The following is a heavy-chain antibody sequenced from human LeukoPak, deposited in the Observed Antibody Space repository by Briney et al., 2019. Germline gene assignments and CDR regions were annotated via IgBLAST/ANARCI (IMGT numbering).Heavy chain of an antibody. CDR1: GFTFSSYG. J-gene: IGHJ4*02. Sequence: GRSLRLSCAASGFTFSSYGMHWVRQAPGKGLEWVAVISYDESNKYYADSVKGRFTISRDNSKNTLYLQMNSLRAEDTAVYYCAKAVSRYPKTAILGLDYWGQGTLVTVSS. V-gene: IGHV3-30*18. CDR3: AKAVSRYPKTAILGLDY. D-gene: IGHD2-21*02. CDR2: ISYDESNK.